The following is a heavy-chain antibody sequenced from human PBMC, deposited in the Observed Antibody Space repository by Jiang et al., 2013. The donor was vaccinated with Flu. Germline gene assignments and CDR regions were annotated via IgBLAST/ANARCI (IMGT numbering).Heavy chain of an antibody. CDR3: ARGRIQLPDY. CDR1: GGSISSDGYS. V-gene: IGHV4-30-2*01. CDR2: IFHGGRP. Sequence: TLSLTCAVSGGSISSDGYSWSWFRQPPGKGLEWIGYIFHGGRPYYNPSLKSRVTFSVDRSKKQFSLNLTSVTAADTAVYYCARGRIQLPDYWGQGTLVTVSS. D-gene: IGHD5-18*01. J-gene: IGHJ4*02.